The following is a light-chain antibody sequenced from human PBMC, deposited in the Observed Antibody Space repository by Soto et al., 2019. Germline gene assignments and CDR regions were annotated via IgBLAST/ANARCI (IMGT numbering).Light chain of an antibody. V-gene: IGKV1-5*01. J-gene: IGKJ1*01. CDR1: QSISGW. CDR2: DAS. CDR3: QQYYSYSRT. Sequence: DIQMTQSPSALSASVGDRVTITCRASQSISGWLAWYQQKPGKAPKLLIFDASSLESGVPSRFSGSGSGTEFTLTISSLQPDDFATYYCQQYYSYSRTFGQGTKVDIK.